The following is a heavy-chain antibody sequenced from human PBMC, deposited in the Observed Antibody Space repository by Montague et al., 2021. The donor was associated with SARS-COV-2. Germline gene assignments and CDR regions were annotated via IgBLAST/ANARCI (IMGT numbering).Heavy chain of an antibody. D-gene: IGHD2-15*01. V-gene: IGHV3-48*01. CDR1: GFTFRSYT. CDR2: ITNSGSTI. Sequence: SLRLSCAASGFTFRSYTMHWVRQSPGMGLEWVSFITNSGSTIYYXDSXKGRFTISRDNSKNSLYLQMNSLRVEDTAVYYCARGGACSGGKCNGGARDWGQGTMVTVSS. CDR3: ARGGACSGGKCNGGARD. J-gene: IGHJ4*02.